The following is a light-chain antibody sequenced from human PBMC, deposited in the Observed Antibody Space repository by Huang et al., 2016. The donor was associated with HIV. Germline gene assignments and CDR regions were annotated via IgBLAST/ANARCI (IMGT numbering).Light chain of an antibody. Sequence: DIQMTQSPSSLSASVGDRVTITCRASQSISSYLNWYQQKPGKAPKLLIYAASSLQSGVPPRFSGSGSGTDFTLTISSLQPEDFATYYCQQSYSTLRYTFGQGTKLEIK. CDR1: QSISSY. V-gene: IGKV1-39*01. J-gene: IGKJ2*01. CDR3: QQSYSTLRYT. CDR2: AAS.